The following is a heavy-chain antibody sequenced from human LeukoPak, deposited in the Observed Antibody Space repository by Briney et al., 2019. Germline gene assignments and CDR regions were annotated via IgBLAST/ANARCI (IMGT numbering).Heavy chain of an antibody. D-gene: IGHD2-15*01. CDR2: IYTSGST. V-gene: IGHV4-4*09. CDR1: GGSISSYY. CDR3: ARGDCSDGSCYSNDY. J-gene: IGHJ4*02. Sequence: SETLSLTCTVSGGSISSYYWSWIRQPPGKGLEWIGYIYTSGSTNYNPSLKSRVTISVDTSKNQFSLKLSSVTAADTAVYYCARGDCSDGSCYSNDYWGQGTLVTVSS.